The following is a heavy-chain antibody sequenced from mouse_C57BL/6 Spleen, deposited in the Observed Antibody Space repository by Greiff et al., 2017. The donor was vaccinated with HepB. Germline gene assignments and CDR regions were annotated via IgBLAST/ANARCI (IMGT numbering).Heavy chain of an antibody. CDR3: ARDLPLAY. CDR1: GFTFSSYA. Sequence: EVKLMESGGGLVKPGGSLKLSCAASGFTFSSYAMSWVRQTPEKRLEWVATISDGGSYTYYPDNVKGRFTISRDNAKNNLYLQMSHLKSEDTAMYYCARDLPLAYWGQGTLVTVSA. CDR2: ISDGGSYT. V-gene: IGHV5-4*01. J-gene: IGHJ3*01. D-gene: IGHD6-1*01.